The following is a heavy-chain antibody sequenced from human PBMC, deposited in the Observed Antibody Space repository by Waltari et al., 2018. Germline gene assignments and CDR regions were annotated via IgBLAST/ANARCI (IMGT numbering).Heavy chain of an antibody. CDR1: GGSFSGYY. J-gene: IGHJ4*02. CDR3: ARAPFLLWFGEASSRFFDY. V-gene: IGHV4-34*01. CDR2: INHSGST. Sequence: QVQLQQWGAGLLKPSETLSLTCAVYGGSFSGYYWSWIRQPPGKGLEWIGEINHSGSTTYNPSLKSRVTISVDTSKNQFSLKLSSVTAADTAVYYCARAPFLLWFGEASSRFFDYWGQGTLVTVSS. D-gene: IGHD3-10*01.